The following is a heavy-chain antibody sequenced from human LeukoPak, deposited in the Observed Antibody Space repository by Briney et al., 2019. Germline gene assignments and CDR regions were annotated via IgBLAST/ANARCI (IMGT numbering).Heavy chain of an antibody. D-gene: IGHD6-19*01. CDR1: GGSISSYY. CDR3: ARGRIAVAGSRRDFDY. CDR2: IYTSGST. V-gene: IGHV4-4*07. J-gene: IGHJ4*02. Sequence: SETLSLTCTVSGGSISSYYWSWIRQPAGKGLEWIGRIYTSGSTNYNPSLKSRVTMSVDTSKNQFSLKLSSVTAADTAVYYCARGRIAVAGSRRDFDYWGQGTLVTVSS.